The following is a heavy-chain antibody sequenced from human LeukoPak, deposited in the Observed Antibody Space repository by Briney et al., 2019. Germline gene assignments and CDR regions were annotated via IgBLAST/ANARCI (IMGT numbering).Heavy chain of an antibody. CDR1: GYTFTNYG. V-gene: IGHV1-18*01. CDR2: ISAHTGNT. J-gene: IGHJ6*03. CDR3: ARRGGGSGRTNYYYYMDV. D-gene: IGHD2-15*01. Sequence: ASVKVSCKASGYTFTNYGISWVRQAPGQGLEWMGWISAHTGNTNYAQKFQDRVTMTTDSSTTTAFLEVKNLRSDDTAVFYCARRGGGSGRTNYYYYMDVWGNGTTVIVSS.